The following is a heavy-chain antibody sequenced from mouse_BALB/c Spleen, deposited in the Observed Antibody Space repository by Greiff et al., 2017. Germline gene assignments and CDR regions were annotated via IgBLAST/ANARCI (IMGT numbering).Heavy chain of an antibody. V-gene: IGHV2-6-7*01. CDR3: ARAAVAHYYAMDY. J-gene: IGHJ4*01. CDR1: GFSLTGYG. Sequence: VKLMESGPGLVAPSQSLSITCTVSGFSLTGYGVNWVRQPPGKGLEWLGMIWGDGSTDYNSALKPRLSISKDNSKSQVFLKMNSLQTDDTARYYCARAAVAHYYAMDYWGQGTSVTVSS. D-gene: IGHD1-1*01. CDR2: IWGDGST.